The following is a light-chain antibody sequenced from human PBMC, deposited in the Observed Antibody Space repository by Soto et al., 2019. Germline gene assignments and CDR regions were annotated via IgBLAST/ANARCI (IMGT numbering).Light chain of an antibody. CDR2: GAS. CDR1: QSVGSSY. J-gene: IGKJ4*01. Sequence: EIVLTQSPATLSLSPGERATLSCRATQSVGSSYLAWYQQKPGQAPRLLIYGASSRATGIPDRFSGSGSGTDFTLTISRLEPEDFAVYYCQQYGSAPLTFGRGTKVEIK. V-gene: IGKV3-20*01. CDR3: QQYGSAPLT.